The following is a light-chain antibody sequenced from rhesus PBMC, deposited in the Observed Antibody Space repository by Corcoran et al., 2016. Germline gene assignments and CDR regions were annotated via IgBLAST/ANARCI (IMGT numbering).Light chain of an antibody. CDR3: QQESNWYS. CDR1: QSVSSR. CDR2: DAS. Sequence: EIVMTQSPATLSLSPGERATLSCRASQSVSSRLAWYQQKPRQAPRLLSYDASSRVNGIPDRFSGSGSVTDFTRTISSLEPEDVAGYCCQQESNWYSFGQGTKVEIK. J-gene: IGKJ2*01. V-gene: IGKV3-17*02.